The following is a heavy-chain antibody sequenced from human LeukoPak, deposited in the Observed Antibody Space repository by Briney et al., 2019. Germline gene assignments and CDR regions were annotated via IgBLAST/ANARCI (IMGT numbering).Heavy chain of an antibody. J-gene: IGHJ3*02. D-gene: IGHD1-26*01. Sequence: SETLSLTCIVSGGSISSSSYYWGWIRQPPGKGLEWIGSIYYSGSTYYNPSLKSRVTISVDTSKNQFSLKLSSVTAADTAVYYCARAGYSGSYVREDAFDIWGQGTMVTVSS. CDR2: IYYSGST. CDR3: ARAGYSGSYVREDAFDI. CDR1: GGSISSSSYY. V-gene: IGHV4-39*07.